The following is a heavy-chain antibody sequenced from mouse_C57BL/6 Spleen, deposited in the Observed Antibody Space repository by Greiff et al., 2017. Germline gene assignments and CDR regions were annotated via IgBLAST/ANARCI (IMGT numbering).Heavy chain of an antibody. D-gene: IGHD3-2*02. CDR3: ARQLRLQDYYAMDY. V-gene: IGHV1-50*01. CDR2: IDPSDSYT. Sequence: QVHVKQPGAELVKPGASVKLSCKASGYTFTSYWMQWVKQRPGQGLEWIGEIDPSDSYTNYNQKFKGKATLTVDTSSSTAYMQLSSLTSEDSAVYYCARQLRLQDYYAMDYWGQGTSVTVSS. CDR1: GYTFTSYW. J-gene: IGHJ4*01.